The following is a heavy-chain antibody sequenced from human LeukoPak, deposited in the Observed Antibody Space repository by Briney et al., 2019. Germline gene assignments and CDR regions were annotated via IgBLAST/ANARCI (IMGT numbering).Heavy chain of an antibody. CDR2: IYYSGST. D-gene: IGHD6-6*01. CDR3: ASDRGYSSSSNFFDY. J-gene: IGHJ4*02. Sequence: SETLSLTCTVSGGSISSYYWSWIRQPPGKGLEWIGYIYYSGSTNYNPSLKSRVTISVDTSKNQFSLKLSSVTAAVTAVYYCASDRGYSSSSNFFDYWGQGTLVTVSS. CDR1: GGSISSYY. V-gene: IGHV4-59*01.